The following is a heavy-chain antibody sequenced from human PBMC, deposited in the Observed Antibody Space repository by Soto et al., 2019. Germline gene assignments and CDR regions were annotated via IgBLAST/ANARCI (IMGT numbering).Heavy chain of an antibody. D-gene: IGHD6-19*01. J-gene: IGHJ4*02. CDR2: IWYDASNK. CDR1: GFTFSSYG. V-gene: IGHV3-33*01. CDR3: ARDCAGYSSGWYQRGGFDY. Sequence: QVQLVESGGGVVQPGRSLRLSCAASGFTFSSYGMHWVRQAPGKGLVWVAVIWYDASNKYYADSVKGRFTISRDNSKYTLYLQMISLRAEDTAVYYCARDCAGYSSGWYQRGGFDYWGQGTLVTVSS.